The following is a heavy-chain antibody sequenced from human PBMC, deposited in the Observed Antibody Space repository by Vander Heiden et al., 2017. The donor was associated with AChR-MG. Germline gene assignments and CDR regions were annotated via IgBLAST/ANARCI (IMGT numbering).Heavy chain of an antibody. CDR3: AREKLGYYDSSGSYYFDY. Sequence: QVQLVQSGAEVKKPGSSVKVSCKASGGTFSSYAISGVRQAPGQGLEWMGGIIPIFGTANYAQKFQGRVTITADESTSTAYMELSSLRSEDTAVYYCAREKLGYYDSSGSYYFDYWGQGTLVTVSS. J-gene: IGHJ4*02. CDR2: IIPIFGTA. V-gene: IGHV1-69*01. D-gene: IGHD3-22*01. CDR1: GGTFSSYA.